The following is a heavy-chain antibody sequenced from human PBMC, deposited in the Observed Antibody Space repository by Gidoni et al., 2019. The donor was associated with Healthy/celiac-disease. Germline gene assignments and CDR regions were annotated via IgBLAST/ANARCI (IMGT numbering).Heavy chain of an antibody. CDR1: GYTFTGYY. J-gene: IGHJ6*04. CDR2: INPNSGGT. CDR3: ARNLRYYYIWGSYRYSYYGMDV. D-gene: IGHD3-16*02. Sequence: QVQLVQSGAEVKKPGASVKVSCKASGYTFTGYYMHWVGQAPGQGLEWMGWINPNSGGTNYAQKFQCRVTMTSDTSISTAYMELSRLRSDDTAVYYCARNLRYYYIWGSYRYSYYGMDVWCKGTTVTVSS. V-gene: IGHV1-2*02.